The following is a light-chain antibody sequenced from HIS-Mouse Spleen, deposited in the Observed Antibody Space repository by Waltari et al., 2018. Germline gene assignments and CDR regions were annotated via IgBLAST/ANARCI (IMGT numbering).Light chain of an antibody. CDR1: ALPKKY. J-gene: IGLJ2*01. V-gene: IGLV3-10*01. Sequence: SYELTQPPSVSVSPGQTARITCSGDALPKKYAYWYQQKSGQAPVLVCYEDSKRPSGIPERCYGSSTGTMATLTISGAQVEDEADYYCYSTDSSGNHRVFGGGTKLTVL. CDR2: EDS. CDR3: YSTDSSGNHRV.